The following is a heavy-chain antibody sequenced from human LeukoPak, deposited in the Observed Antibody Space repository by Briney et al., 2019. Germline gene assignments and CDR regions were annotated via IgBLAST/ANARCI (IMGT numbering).Heavy chain of an antibody. D-gene: IGHD3-3*01. CDR2: INHSGST. J-gene: IGHJ5*02. Sequence: SETLSLTCAVYGGSFSGYYWSWIRQPPGKGLEWIGEINHSGSTNYNPSLKSRVTISVDTSKNQFSLKLSSVTAADTAVYYCARVLRFLEWSENWFDPWGQGTLVTVSS. V-gene: IGHV4-34*01. CDR1: GGSFSGYY. CDR3: ARVLRFLEWSENWFDP.